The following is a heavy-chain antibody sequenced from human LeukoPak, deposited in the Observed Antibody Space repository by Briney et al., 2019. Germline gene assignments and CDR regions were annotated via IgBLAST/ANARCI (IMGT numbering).Heavy chain of an antibody. V-gene: IGHV1-69*13. CDR1: GGTFSSYA. J-gene: IGHJ1*01. Sequence: SVKVSCKASGGTFSSYAISWVRQAPVQGLEWMGGIIPTFGTANYAQKFQGRVTITADESTSTAYMELSSLRSEDTAVYYCARVENDSSGYIYFQHWGQGTLVTVSS. D-gene: IGHD3-22*01. CDR3: ARVENDSSGYIYFQH. CDR2: IIPTFGTA.